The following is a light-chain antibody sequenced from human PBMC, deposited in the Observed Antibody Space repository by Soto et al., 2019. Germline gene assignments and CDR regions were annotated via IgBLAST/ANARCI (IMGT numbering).Light chain of an antibody. CDR1: GSNIGAGYD. Sequence: QLVLTQPPSVSGAPGQRVTISCTGSGSNIGAGYDVHWYQQLPGAAPKLLIYGNSNRPSGVPDRFSGSKSGTSASLAITGLQAEDEADYYCQSYDRSLSGYVFGTGTKVTVL. CDR2: GNS. V-gene: IGLV1-40*01. J-gene: IGLJ1*01. CDR3: QSYDRSLSGYV.